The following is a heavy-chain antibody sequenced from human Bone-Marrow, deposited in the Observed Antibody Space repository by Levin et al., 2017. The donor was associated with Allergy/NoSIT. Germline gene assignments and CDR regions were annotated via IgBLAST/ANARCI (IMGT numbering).Heavy chain of an antibody. Sequence: TGESLKISCKGSGYNFGNYWIAWVRQMSGKGLEWIGIIYPGDSDTRHSPSFEGQVTISADKSINTAYLQWSNLKASDTAMYYCARLRGYCNSFHCPPPNWFDPWGQGTLVTVSS. J-gene: IGHJ5*02. CDR2: IYPGDSDT. CDR3: ARLRGYCNSFHCPPPNWFDP. CDR1: GYNFGNYW. D-gene: IGHD2-2*01. V-gene: IGHV5-51*01.